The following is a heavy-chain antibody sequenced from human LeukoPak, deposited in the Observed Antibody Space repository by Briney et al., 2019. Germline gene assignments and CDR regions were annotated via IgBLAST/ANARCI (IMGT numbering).Heavy chain of an antibody. D-gene: IGHD6-13*01. CDR1: GFTFSSYV. J-gene: IGHJ4*02. CDR3: AKIAASGTNY. CDR2: ISGSSGGT. V-gene: IGHV3-23*01. Sequence: GGSLRLSCAASGFTFSSYVMGWVRQAAGKGLEWVSAISGSSGGTYYADSVKGRFTISRDNSKNTLYLQMNSLRADDTAVYYCAKIAASGTNYWGQGTLVTVSS.